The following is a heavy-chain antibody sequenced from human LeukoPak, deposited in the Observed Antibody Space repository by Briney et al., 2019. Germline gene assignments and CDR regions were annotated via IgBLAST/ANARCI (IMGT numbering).Heavy chain of an antibody. CDR2: INHSGST. J-gene: IGHJ4*02. Sequence: SETLSLTCAVYGGSFSGYYWSWIRQPPGKGLEWIGEINHSGSTNYNPSLKSRVTISVDTSKNQFSLKLSSVTAADTAVYYCARARPGNDGGNFDYWGQGTLVTVSS. D-gene: IGHD1-1*01. CDR1: GGSFSGYY. CDR3: ARARPGNDGGNFDY. V-gene: IGHV4-34*01.